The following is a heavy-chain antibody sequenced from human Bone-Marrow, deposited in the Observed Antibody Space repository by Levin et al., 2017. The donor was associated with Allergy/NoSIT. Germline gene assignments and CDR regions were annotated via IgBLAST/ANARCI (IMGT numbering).Heavy chain of an antibody. Sequence: GESLKISCAASGFTFDDYGMSWVRQAPGKGLEWVSGINWNGGSTGYADSVKGRLTISRDNAKNSLYLQMNSLRAEDTALYHCARALGYCSGGSCFWFDPWGQGTLVTVSS. J-gene: IGHJ5*02. CDR3: ARALGYCSGGSCFWFDP. CDR1: GFTFDDYG. V-gene: IGHV3-20*01. CDR2: INWNGGST. D-gene: IGHD2-15*01.